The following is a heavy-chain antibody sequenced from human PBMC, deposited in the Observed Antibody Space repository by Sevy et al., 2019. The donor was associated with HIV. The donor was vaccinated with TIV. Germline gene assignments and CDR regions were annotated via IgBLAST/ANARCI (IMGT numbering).Heavy chain of an antibody. J-gene: IGHJ4*02. Sequence: GGSLRLSCAASGFAFYDYSMSWIRQAPGKGLEWVATLSFGCGKINYADSVKGRFTISRDNSKNSFYLQMDNLRVDDTALYYCAREGCTRPDDYWGQGTRVTVSS. CDR3: AREGCTRPDDY. CDR1: GFAFYDYS. CDR2: LSFGCGKI. D-gene: IGHD2-8*01. V-gene: IGHV3-23*01.